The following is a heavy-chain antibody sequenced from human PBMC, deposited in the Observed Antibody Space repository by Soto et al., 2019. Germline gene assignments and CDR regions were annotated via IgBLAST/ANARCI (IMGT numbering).Heavy chain of an antibody. D-gene: IGHD6-19*01. Sequence: PSDTLSIACAGYGASCSGYLWAWCGDTPGEGLQWIGQINHSGSASYNPSLKSRVTISVRTSNSQFSLELSSVTAADTAVYYCARGLITGSHYSGGWYYFDSWGQGTQVTVSS. J-gene: IGHJ4*02. CDR3: ARGLITGSHYSGGWYYFDS. CDR1: GASCSGYL. V-gene: IGHV4-34*01. CDR2: INHSGSA.